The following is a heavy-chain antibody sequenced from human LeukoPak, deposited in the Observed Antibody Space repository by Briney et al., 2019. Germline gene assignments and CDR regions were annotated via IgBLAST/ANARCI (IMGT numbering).Heavy chain of an antibody. CDR3: AKGGNWGLYPYFDY. V-gene: IGHV3-30*18. Sequence: GGSLRLSCAASGFTFSSYGMHWVRQAPGKGLEWVAVISYDGSNKYYADSVKGRFTISRDNSKNTPYLQMNSLRAEDTAVYYCAKGGNWGLYPYFDYWGQGTLVTVSS. J-gene: IGHJ4*02. CDR1: GFTFSSYG. D-gene: IGHD7-27*01. CDR2: ISYDGSNK.